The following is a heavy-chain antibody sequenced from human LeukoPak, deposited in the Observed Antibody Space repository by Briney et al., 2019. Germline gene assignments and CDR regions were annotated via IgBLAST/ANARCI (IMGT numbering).Heavy chain of an antibody. Sequence: ASVKVSCKASGYTFTGYYMHWVRQAPGQGLEWMGWINPNSGGTNCAQKFQGRVTMTRDTSISTAYMELSRLRSDDTAVYYCARGRRHYDSSDYYYEGDGFDIWGQGTMVTVSS. CDR1: GYTFTGYY. D-gene: IGHD3-22*01. J-gene: IGHJ3*02. CDR2: INPNSGGT. V-gene: IGHV1-2*02. CDR3: ARGRRHYDSSDYYYEGDGFDI.